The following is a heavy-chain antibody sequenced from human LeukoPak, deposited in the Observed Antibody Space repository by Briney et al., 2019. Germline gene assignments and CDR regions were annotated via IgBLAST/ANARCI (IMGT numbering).Heavy chain of an antibody. J-gene: IGHJ3*02. CDR2: ISSSGSTI. D-gene: IGHD3-22*01. CDR1: GFTFSSYE. V-gene: IGHV3-48*03. CDR3: ARAGHYDSSGYRDAFDI. Sequence: GGSLKLSCAASGFTFSSYEMNWVRQAPGKGLEWVSYISSSGSTIYYADSVKGRFTISRDNAKNSLYLQMNSLRAEDTAVYYCARAGHYDSSGYRDAFDIWGQGTMVTVSS.